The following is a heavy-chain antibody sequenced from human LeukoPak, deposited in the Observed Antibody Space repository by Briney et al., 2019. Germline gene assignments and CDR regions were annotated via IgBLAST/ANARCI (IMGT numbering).Heavy chain of an antibody. CDR3: ARTSGLITYYFDY. Sequence: PSETLSLTCTVSGGSISSISYYWGWIRQPPGKGLEWIGHIYYRGSTFYNPSLRGRVTISVDTSKNHFSVKLTSVTTADTAVYYCARTSGLITYYFDYWGQGTLVTVSS. CDR2: IYYRGST. J-gene: IGHJ4*02. CDR1: GGSISSISYY. V-gene: IGHV4-39*02. D-gene: IGHD3-16*01.